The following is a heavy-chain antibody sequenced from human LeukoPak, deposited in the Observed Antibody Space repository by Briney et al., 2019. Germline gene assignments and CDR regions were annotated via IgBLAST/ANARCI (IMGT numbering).Heavy chain of an antibody. J-gene: IGHJ4*02. Sequence: GGSLRLSCAASGFTFSSYSMNWVRQAPGKGLEWVSYISSSSSTIYYADSVKGRFTISRDNAKNSLYLQMNSLRAEDTAVYYCAKGPRAQEHSTHRFDNWGRGTLVTVSS. CDR3: AKGPRAQEHSTHRFDN. D-gene: IGHD1/OR15-1a*01. CDR1: GFTFSSYS. CDR2: ISSSSSTI. V-gene: IGHV3-48*01.